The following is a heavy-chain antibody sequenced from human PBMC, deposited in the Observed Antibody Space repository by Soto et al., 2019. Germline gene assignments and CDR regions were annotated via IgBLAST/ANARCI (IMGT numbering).Heavy chain of an antibody. V-gene: IGHV3-30-3*01. D-gene: IGHD2-15*01. CDR3: ARDQGYCRGGRCYHYYYSGMDV. J-gene: IGHJ6*02. CDR1: GYTFSSYA. CDR2: ITYAGSNK. Sequence: GGSLTLSCASSGYTFSSYAMRWVLQAPDKGLESVQVITYAGSNKYYADSMKGRFTISRDNSKNTLYLQMNSLRAEDTAVYYCARDQGYCRGGRCYHYYYSGMDVWGQGTTVTVS.